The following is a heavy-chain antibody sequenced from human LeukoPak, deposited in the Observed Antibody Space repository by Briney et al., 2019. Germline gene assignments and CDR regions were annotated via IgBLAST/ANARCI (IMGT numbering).Heavy chain of an antibody. CDR2: MNPINGNT. D-gene: IGHD3-10*01. CDR1: GGTFSSYA. V-gene: IGHV1-8*02. J-gene: IGHJ5*02. CDR3: VRDGEGVAISVNFWFDP. Sequence: ASVKVSCKASGGTFSSYAISWVRQAPGQGLEWMGWMNPINGNTGYARKFQGRVTMTRDTSISTAYMELRSLTSEDTAIYYCVRDGEGVAISVNFWFDPWGQGTLVTVSS.